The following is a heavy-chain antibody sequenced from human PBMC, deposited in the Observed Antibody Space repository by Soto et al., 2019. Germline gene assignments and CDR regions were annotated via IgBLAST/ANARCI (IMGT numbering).Heavy chain of an antibody. CDR3: GSVHYYYDSADYYRLKGWFDR. CDR1: GCSFLSYV. Sequence: GSLRLYFAASGCSFLSYVMACVRPAPGTGPEWVSSISGSRSGRFYADSCKGPLSNPSDNSQNTVDQQMDRLRVDGTAIYYCGSVHYYYDSADYYRLKGWFDRWGQGTLVTVSS. V-gene: IGHV3-23*01. CDR2: ISGSRSGR. J-gene: IGHJ5*02. D-gene: IGHD3-22*01.